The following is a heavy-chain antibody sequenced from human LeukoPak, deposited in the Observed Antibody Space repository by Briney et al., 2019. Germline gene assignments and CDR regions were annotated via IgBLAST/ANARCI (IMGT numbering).Heavy chain of an antibody. J-gene: IGHJ4*02. D-gene: IGHD2-21*02. CDR2: ISAYNGNT. V-gene: IGHV1-18*01. CDR1: GYTFTSYG. CDR3: ARGGDSNPCDY. Sequence: GASVKVSCKASGYTFTSYGITWVRQAPGQGLEWMGWISAYNGNTIYAQNLQGRITVTTDTSTNTAYMELGSLRSDDTAVYYCARGGDSNPCDYWGQGTLVTVSS.